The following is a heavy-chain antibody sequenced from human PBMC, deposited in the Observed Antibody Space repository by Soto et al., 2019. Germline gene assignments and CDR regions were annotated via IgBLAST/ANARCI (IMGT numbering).Heavy chain of an antibody. J-gene: IGHJ6*03. CDR1: GGSFSGYY. V-gene: IGHV4-34*01. CDR2: INHSGST. Sequence: SETLSLTCAVYGGSFSGYYWSWIRQPPGKGLEWIGEINHSGSTNYNPSLKSRVTISVDTSKNQFSLKLSSVTAADTAVYYCARVGEYSSSWADPYYYYMDVWGKGTTVTAP. CDR3: ARVGEYSSSWADPYYYYMDV. D-gene: IGHD6-13*01.